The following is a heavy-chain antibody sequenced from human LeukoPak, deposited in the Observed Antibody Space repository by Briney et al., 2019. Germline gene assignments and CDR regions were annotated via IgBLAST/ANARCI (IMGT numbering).Heavy chain of an antibody. CDR2: ISAYNGNP. CDR3: ARGTGRIYYYYYMDV. Sequence: ASVKLSCQASGYTFTSYGISWVRQAPGQGLEWMGWISAYNGNPNYAQKLQGRVTMTTDTSTSTDYMEMRSLRSDDTAVYYCARGTGRIYYYYYMDVWGTGTTVTVSS. J-gene: IGHJ6*03. V-gene: IGHV1-18*01. CDR1: GYTFTSYG. D-gene: IGHD7-27*01.